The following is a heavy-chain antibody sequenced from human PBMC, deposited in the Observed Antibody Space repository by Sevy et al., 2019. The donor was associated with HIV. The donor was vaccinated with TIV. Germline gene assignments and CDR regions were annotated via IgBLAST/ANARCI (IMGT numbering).Heavy chain of an antibody. CDR3: ARAPPPVNRDYYGAGSHDYYYYMDV. V-gene: IGHV1-69*06. D-gene: IGHD3-10*01. CDR2: IIPIFGTA. J-gene: IGHJ6*03. Sequence: ASVKVSCKASGGTFSSYAISWVRQAPGQGLEWMGGIIPIFGTANYAQKFQGRVTITADKSTGTAYMELSSLRSEDTAVYYCARAPPPVNRDYYGAGSHDYYYYMDVWGKGTTVTVSS. CDR1: GGTFSSYA.